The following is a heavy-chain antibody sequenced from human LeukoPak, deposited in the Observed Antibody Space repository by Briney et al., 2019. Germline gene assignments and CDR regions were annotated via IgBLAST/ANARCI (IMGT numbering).Heavy chain of an antibody. CDR1: GFTFNSYG. CDR2: IRFDGSYK. J-gene: IGHJ4*02. CDR3: VRGGSDY. Sequence: GGSLRLSCAASGFTFNSYGMHWVRQAPGKGLEWVAFIRFDGSYKYYADSVKGRFTISRDTSKNTLYLQMNSLRAEDTAVYYCVRGGSDYWGQGTLVTVSS. V-gene: IGHV3-30*02.